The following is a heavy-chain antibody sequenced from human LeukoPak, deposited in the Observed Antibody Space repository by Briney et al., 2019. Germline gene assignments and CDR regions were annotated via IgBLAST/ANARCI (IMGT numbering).Heavy chain of an antibody. J-gene: IGHJ4*02. V-gene: IGHV3-30*04. CDR1: GFTFSSYA. CDR3: ARDNDYYGSGSPDY. Sequence: RTGGSLRLSCAASGFTFSSYAMHWVRQAPGKGLEWVAVISYDGSNKYYADSVKGRFTISRDNSKNTLYLQMNSLRAEDTAVYYCARDNDYYGSGSPDYWGQGTLVTVSS. D-gene: IGHD3-10*01. CDR2: ISYDGSNK.